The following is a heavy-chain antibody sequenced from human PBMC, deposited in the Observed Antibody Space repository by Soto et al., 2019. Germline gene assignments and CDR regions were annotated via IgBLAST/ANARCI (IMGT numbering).Heavy chain of an antibody. D-gene: IGHD3-10*01. J-gene: IGHJ6*03. CDR3: ARAYYYGSGSYYTYYYYMDV. V-gene: IGHV1-2*04. Sequence: ASVKVSCKASGYTFTGYYMHWVRQAPGQGLEWMGWINPNSGGTNYAQKFQGWVTMTRNTSISTAYMELSSLRSEDTAVYYCARAYYYGSGSYYTYYYYMDVWGKGTTVTVSS. CDR2: INPNSGGT. CDR1: GYTFTGYY.